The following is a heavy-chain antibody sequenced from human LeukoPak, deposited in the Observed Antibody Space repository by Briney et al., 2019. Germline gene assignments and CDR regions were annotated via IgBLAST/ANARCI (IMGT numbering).Heavy chain of an antibody. CDR3: ARGLEWLTRRHTWFDP. CDR1: GYTFTSYG. J-gene: IGHJ5*02. V-gene: IGHV1-18*01. Sequence: EASVTVSCKASGYTFTSYGISWVRQAPGQGLEWMGWISAYNGNTNYAQKLQGRVTMTTDTSTRTAYMELRSLRSDDTAVYYCARGLEWLTRRHTWFDPWGQGTLVTVSS. D-gene: IGHD3-3*01. CDR2: ISAYNGNT.